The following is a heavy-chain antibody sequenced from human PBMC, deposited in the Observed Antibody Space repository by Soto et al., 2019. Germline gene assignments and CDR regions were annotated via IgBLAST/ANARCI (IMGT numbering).Heavy chain of an antibody. D-gene: IGHD3-22*01. CDR1: GFTFSTYW. Sequence: EVQLVESGGGLVQPGGSLRLSCAASGFTFSTYWLSWVRQAPGKGLEWVANIKPDGSQKWYVDSVKGRFTISRDNAKNSLYRPMNSRRGEDTAVDYGARGDSYESSGPFSDAFDIWGQGTMVTVSS. CDR3: ARGDSYESSGPFSDAFDI. V-gene: IGHV3-7*04. CDR2: IKPDGSQK. J-gene: IGHJ3*02.